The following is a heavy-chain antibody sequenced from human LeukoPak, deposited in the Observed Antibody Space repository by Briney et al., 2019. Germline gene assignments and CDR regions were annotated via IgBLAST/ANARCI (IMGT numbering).Heavy chain of an antibody. D-gene: IGHD5-18*01. CDR2: IRGSGGST. CDR3: AKELSGYSYGRAFDY. J-gene: IGHJ4*02. Sequence: GGSLRLSCAASGFTFSSYAMSWVRQAPGKGLEWVSAIRGSGGSTYYADSVKGRFTISRDNSKNTLYLQMNSLRAEDTAVYYCAKELSGYSYGRAFDYWGQGTLVTVSS. V-gene: IGHV3-23*01. CDR1: GFTFSSYA.